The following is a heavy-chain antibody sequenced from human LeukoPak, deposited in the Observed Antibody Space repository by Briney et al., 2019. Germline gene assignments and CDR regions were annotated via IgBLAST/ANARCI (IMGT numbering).Heavy chain of an antibody. V-gene: IGHV1-69*04. CDR1: GYTFTRNG. J-gene: IGHJ4*02. D-gene: IGHD5-18*01. CDR3: ARGHSPLDY. CDR2: IIPILGIA. Sequence: SVKVSCKASGYTFTRNGISWVRQAPGQGLEWMGRIIPILGIANYAQKFQGRVTITADKSTSTAYMELSSLRSEDTAVYYCARGHSPLDYWGQGTLVTVSS.